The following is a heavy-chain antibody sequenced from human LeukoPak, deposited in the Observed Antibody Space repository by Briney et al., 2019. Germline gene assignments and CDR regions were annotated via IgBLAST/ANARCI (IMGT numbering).Heavy chain of an antibody. V-gene: IGHV4-59*01. D-gene: IGHD4-23*01. CDR2: IYYSGST. Sequence: SETLSLTCAVYGGSFSGYYWSWIRQPPGKGLEWIGYIYYSGSTNYNPSLKSRVTISVDTSKNQFSLKLSSVTAADTAVYYCARDGGTDYFDYWGQGTLVTVSS. J-gene: IGHJ4*02. CDR3: ARDGGTDYFDY. CDR1: GGSFSGYY.